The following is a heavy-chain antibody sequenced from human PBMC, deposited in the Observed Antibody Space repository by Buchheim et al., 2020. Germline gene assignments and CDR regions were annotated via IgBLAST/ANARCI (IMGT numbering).Heavy chain of an antibody. CDR2: ISSSSSYI. J-gene: IGHJ4*02. Sequence: EVQLVESGGGLVKPGGSLRLSCAASGFTFSSFSSYTMKWVRQAPGKGLEWVSSISSSSSYIYYADSVKGRFTISRDTSKNTLYLQMNSLRAEDTAVYYCAKDVVKGLRDYGSGSCDYWGQGTL. V-gene: IGHV3-21*04. CDR1: GFTFSSFSSYT. CDR3: AKDVVKGLRDYGSGSCDY. D-gene: IGHD3-10*01.